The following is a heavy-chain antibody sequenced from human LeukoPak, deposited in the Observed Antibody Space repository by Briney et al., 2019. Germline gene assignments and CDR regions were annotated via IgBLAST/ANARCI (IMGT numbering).Heavy chain of an antibody. CDR1: GYTFTGYY. Sequence: ASVKVSCKASGYTFTGYYMHWVRQAPGQGLEWMGWINPNSGGTNYAQKFQGRVTTTRDTSISTAYIELNRLTSDDTAVYYCARDGQYYDSSGYSKDAFDIWGQGTMVTVSS. CDR3: ARDGQYYDSSGYSKDAFDI. D-gene: IGHD3-22*01. CDR2: INPNSGGT. J-gene: IGHJ3*02. V-gene: IGHV1-2*02.